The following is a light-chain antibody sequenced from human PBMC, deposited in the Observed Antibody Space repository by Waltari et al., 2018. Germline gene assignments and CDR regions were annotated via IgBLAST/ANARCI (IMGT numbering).Light chain of an antibody. J-gene: IGKJ2*01. CDR2: DSS. Sequence: EIVMTQSPATLSVSPGDTVTLSCRASNNIRTYLAWYPQKPGQAPRLLMYDSSSRATDFPARFSGSGSGTTFTLTIRSLQSEDYALYYCHQYNEWPHTFGQGTNLAIK. CDR1: NNIRTY. V-gene: IGKV3-15*01. CDR3: HQYNEWPHT.